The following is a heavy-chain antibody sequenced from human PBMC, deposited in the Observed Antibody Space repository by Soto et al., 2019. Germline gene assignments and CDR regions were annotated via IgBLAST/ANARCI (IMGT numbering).Heavy chain of an antibody. J-gene: IGHJ6*03. D-gene: IGHD3-10*01. V-gene: IGHV3-7*01. CDR2: IKQDGSEK. Sequence: PGGSLRLCCAASGFTFSSYWMSWVRQAPGKGLEWVAYIKQDGSEKYNVDSVKGRFTISRDNAKNSLYLQMNSLRAEDTAVYYCARDVERCGVKCHYYLDVWVKGTTVTVSS. CDR1: GFTFSSYW. CDR3: ARDVERCGVKCHYYLDV.